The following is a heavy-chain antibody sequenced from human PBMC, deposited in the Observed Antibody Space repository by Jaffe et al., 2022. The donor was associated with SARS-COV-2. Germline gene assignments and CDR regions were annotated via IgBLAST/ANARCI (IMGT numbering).Heavy chain of an antibody. CDR3: ARPSYFDFWAAFLDS. V-gene: IGHV1-18*01. Sequence: QAQLVQSGGELKKPGASVRVSCRASGYTFTDYGVTWVRQAPGQGLEWVGWINPNSGATEYAQKLQGRVTMTTDTSTGTAYMDLRSLTSDDTAVYYCARPSYFDFWAAFLDSWGQGTLVTVSS. J-gene: IGHJ4*02. D-gene: IGHD3-3*01. CDR1: GYTFTDYG. CDR2: INPNSGAT.